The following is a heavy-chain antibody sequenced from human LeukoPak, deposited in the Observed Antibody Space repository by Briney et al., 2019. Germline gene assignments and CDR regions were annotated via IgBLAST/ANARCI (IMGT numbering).Heavy chain of an antibody. CDR3: ASYSGYDPYYFDY. CDR2: IIPILGIA. V-gene: IGHV1-69*04. CDR1: GGTFSSYA. J-gene: IGHJ4*02. D-gene: IGHD5-12*01. Sequence: SVKVSCKASGGTFSSYAISWVRQAPGQGHEWMGRIIPILGIANYAQKFQGRVTITADKSTSTAYMELSSLRSEDTAVYYCASYSGYDPYYFDYWGQGTLVTVSS.